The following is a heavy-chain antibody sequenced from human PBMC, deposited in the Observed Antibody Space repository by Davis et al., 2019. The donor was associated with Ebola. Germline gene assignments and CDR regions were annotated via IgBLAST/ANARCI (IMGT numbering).Heavy chain of an antibody. V-gene: IGHV3-49*04. Sequence: GESLKISCTASGFTFGDYAMSWVRPAPGKGLEWVGFIRSKAYGGTTEYAASVKGRFTISRDDSKSIAYLQMNSLKTEDTAVYYCTRRRHYDFWSVSDYWGQGTLVTVSS. CDR2: IRSKAYGGTT. J-gene: IGHJ4*02. CDR1: GFTFGDYA. D-gene: IGHD3-3*01. CDR3: TRRRHYDFWSVSDY.